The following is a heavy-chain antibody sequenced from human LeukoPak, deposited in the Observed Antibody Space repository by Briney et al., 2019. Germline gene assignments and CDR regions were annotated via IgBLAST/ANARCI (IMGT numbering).Heavy chain of an antibody. V-gene: IGHV3-48*04. Sequence: GRSLRLSCAASGFTFSSYAMHWVRQAPGKGLEWVSYISSSSSTIYYADSVKGRFTISRDNAKNSLYLQMNSLRAEDTAVYYCARDPYCSSTSWECAYFQHWGQGTLVTVSS. CDR3: ARDPYCSSTSWECAYFQH. D-gene: IGHD2-2*01. J-gene: IGHJ1*01. CDR1: GFTFSSYA. CDR2: ISSSSSTI.